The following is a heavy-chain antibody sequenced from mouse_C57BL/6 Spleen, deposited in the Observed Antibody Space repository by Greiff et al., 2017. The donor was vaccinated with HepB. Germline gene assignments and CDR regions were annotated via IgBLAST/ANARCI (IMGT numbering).Heavy chain of an antibody. J-gene: IGHJ1*01. CDR1: GYSFTDYN. D-gene: IGHD1-1*01. CDR3: ATVYYCGRSCCYFDV. V-gene: IGHV1-39*01. CDR2: INPSYGNT. Sequence: EVQLQQSGPELVMPGASVKLSCKASGYSFTDYNMNWVKQSTGQGLEWIGEINPSYGNTNYNQKFKGKATLTVDQSSSTAYMQLNSLTSADAAVCAGATVYYCGRSCCYFDVWGQGTTVTVSS.